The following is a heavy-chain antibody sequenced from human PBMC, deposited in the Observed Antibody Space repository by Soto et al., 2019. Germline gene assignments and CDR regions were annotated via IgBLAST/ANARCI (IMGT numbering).Heavy chain of an antibody. CDR2: ISAYTGKT. CDR1: GYTFSSYG. D-gene: IGHD1-26*01. CDR3: ARDLDSESYYFDY. Sequence: GASVKVSCKASGYTFSSYGISWVRQAPGQGLEWMGWISAYTGKTNYAQKLQGRVTMTTDTSTSTAYMEVRSLRSDDTAVYYCARDLDSESYYFDYWGQGTLVTVSS. J-gene: IGHJ4*02. V-gene: IGHV1-18*04.